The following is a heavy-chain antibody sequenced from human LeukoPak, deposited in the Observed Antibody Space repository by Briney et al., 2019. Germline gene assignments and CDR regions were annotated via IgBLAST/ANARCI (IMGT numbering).Heavy chain of an antibody. CDR2: ISSSSSTI. Sequence: GGSLRLSCAASGFTFSSYSMNWVRQAPGKGLEWVSYISSSSSTIYYADSVKGRFTISRDNAKNSLYLQMNSLRAEDTAVYYCATAGRGYSYRSPRSGFDYWGQGTLVTVSS. J-gene: IGHJ4*02. CDR1: GFTFSSYS. V-gene: IGHV3-48*04. CDR3: ATAGRGYSYRSPRSGFDY. D-gene: IGHD5-18*01.